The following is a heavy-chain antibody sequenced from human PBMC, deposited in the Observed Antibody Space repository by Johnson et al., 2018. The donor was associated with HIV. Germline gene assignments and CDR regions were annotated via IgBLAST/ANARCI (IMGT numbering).Heavy chain of an antibody. CDR2: IHSGDKT. Sequence: VQLVESGGGLVQPGGSLRLSCAASGFTVRSNHISWVRQTPGKGLEWVSVIHSGDKTYYADSVKGRFSISRDDSRNTLHMQMNSLKTDDTGVYYCWAQWTVITFGGPSAFDIWGQGTVVTVSS. V-gene: IGHV3-66*01. D-gene: IGHD3-16*01. CDR3: WAQWTVITFGGPSAFDI. CDR1: GFTVRSNH. J-gene: IGHJ3*02.